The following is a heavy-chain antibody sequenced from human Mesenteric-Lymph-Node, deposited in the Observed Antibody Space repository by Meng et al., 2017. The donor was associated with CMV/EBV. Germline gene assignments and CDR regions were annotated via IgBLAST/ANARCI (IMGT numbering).Heavy chain of an antibody. D-gene: IGHD6-13*01. CDR2: IYYSGNT. Sequence: SVNIDNWWSWVRQPPGKGLEWIGEIYYSGNTNYNPSLKSRVAISMDKSTNQLSLKLSSVTAADTAVYYCAREGYSTSWYGGYWYFDLWGRGTLVTVSS. V-gene: IGHV4/OR15-8*02. CDR3: AREGYSTSWYGGYWYFDL. J-gene: IGHJ2*01. CDR1: SVNIDNW.